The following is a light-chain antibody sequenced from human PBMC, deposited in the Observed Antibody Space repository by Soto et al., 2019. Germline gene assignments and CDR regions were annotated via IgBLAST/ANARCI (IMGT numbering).Light chain of an antibody. CDR2: EVT. Sequence: QSALTQPPSASGSPGRSVTISCSGTSSDVGDSNSVSWYQQHPGKAPKLIIYEVTKRPSGVPDRFSGSKSANAASLTVSGLPAEDEADYYCSSYAGSNIWVFGGGTKVTVL. CDR1: SSDVGDSNS. V-gene: IGLV2-8*01. CDR3: SSYAGSNIWV. J-gene: IGLJ3*02.